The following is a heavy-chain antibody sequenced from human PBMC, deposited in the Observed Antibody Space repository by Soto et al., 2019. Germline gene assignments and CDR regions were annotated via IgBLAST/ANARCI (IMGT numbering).Heavy chain of an antibody. CDR1: GFSLSNARMG. J-gene: IGHJ6*03. V-gene: IGHV2-26*01. CDR2: IFSNDEK. D-gene: IGHD2-2*01. CDR3: ARLTRSYCSSTSCYLRQDYYYYMDV. Sequence: SGPTLVNPTETLTLTCTVSGFSLSNARMGVSWIRQPPGKALEWLAHIFSNDEKSYSTSLKSRLTISKDTSKSQVVLTMTNMEPVDTATYYCARLTRSYCSSTSCYLRQDYYYYMDVWGKGTTVTVSS.